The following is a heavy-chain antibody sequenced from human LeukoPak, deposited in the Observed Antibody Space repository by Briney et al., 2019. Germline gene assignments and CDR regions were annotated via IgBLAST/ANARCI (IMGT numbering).Heavy chain of an antibody. Sequence: GGSLRLSCAGSGFTFSSYAMSWVRQAPGKGLEWVSAISGSGGSTYYADSVKGRFTISRDNPKNTLYLQMNSLRVEDTAVYYCAKGPLDYDSSGYFDYWGQGTLVTVSS. V-gene: IGHV3-23*01. D-gene: IGHD3-22*01. CDR2: ISGSGGST. CDR3: AKGPLDYDSSGYFDY. CDR1: GFTFSSYA. J-gene: IGHJ4*02.